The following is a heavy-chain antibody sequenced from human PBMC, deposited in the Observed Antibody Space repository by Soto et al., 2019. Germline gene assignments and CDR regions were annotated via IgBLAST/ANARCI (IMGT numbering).Heavy chain of an antibody. Sequence: GGSLRLSCAAPGFTFSSYAMSWVRQAPGKGLEWVSAISGSGGSTYYADSVKGRFTISRDNSKNTLYLQMNSLRAEDTAVYYCAKGITGTTFPFDYWGQGTLVTVSS. V-gene: IGHV3-23*01. CDR1: GFTFSSYA. D-gene: IGHD1-7*01. CDR2: ISGSGGST. CDR3: AKGITGTTFPFDY. J-gene: IGHJ4*02.